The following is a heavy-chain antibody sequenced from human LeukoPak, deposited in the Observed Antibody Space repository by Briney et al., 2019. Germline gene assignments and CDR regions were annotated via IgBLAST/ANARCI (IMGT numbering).Heavy chain of an antibody. CDR3: ARDTMGY. Sequence: ASVKVSCKASGHTFTSYGISWVRQAPGQGLEWMGIINPSGGSTSYAQKFQGRVTMTRDMSTSTVYMELSSLRSEDTAVYYCARDTMGYWGQGTLVTVSS. CDR1: GHTFTSYG. CDR2: INPSGGST. V-gene: IGHV1-46*01. J-gene: IGHJ4*02. D-gene: IGHD3-3*01.